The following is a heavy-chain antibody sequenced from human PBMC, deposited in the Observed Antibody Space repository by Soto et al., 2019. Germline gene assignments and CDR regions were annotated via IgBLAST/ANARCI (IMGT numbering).Heavy chain of an antibody. V-gene: IGHV3-48*03. Sequence: PGGSLRLSCEDSGFTFSSYEMNWVRQAPGKGLEWVSYISTSGSDIYYADSVKGRFTISRDNAKNSLYLQMNSLRAEDTAVYYCARESWRIQTDFDYWGQGTLVTVSS. CDR1: GFTFSSYE. CDR2: ISTSGSDI. D-gene: IGHD5-18*01. J-gene: IGHJ4*02. CDR3: ARESWRIQTDFDY.